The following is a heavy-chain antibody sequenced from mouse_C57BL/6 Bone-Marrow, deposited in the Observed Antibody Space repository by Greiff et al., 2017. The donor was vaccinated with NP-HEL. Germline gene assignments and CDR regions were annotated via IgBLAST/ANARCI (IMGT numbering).Heavy chain of an antibody. CDR1: GYTFTSYW. Sequence: VQLQQPGAELVKPGASVKLSCKASGYTFTSYWMHWVKQRPGQGLEWIGMIHPNSGSTNYNEKFTSKATLTVDKSSSTAYMQLSSLTSEDSAVYYCARMVDYGSSHFDYWGQGTTLTVAS. D-gene: IGHD1-1*01. V-gene: IGHV1-64*01. CDR2: IHPNSGST. CDR3: ARMVDYGSSHFDY. J-gene: IGHJ2*01.